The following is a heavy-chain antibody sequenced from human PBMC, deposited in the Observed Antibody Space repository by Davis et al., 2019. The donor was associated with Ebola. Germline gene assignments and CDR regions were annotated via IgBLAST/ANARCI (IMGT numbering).Heavy chain of an antibody. CDR3: ASTYY. CDR2: FDPEDGEI. CDR1: GYTLSELS. Sequence: ASVKVSCKVSGYTLSELSMHWVRQAPGKGLEWMGGFDPEDGEIMYAQKFQGRITMTQDKSTDTAYMELSGLRSDDTAMYYCASTYYWGQGTLVTVS. J-gene: IGHJ4*02. V-gene: IGHV1-24*01.